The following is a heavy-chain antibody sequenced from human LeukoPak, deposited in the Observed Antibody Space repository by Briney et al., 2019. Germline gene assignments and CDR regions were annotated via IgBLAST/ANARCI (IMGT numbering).Heavy chain of an antibody. CDR3: TREGRFKAQHLFDY. J-gene: IGHJ4*02. Sequence: GGSLRLSCAASGFTFDFSSSWMSWVRQAPGKGLEWVGNIQPDGSEQYPVDSVKGRFSISRDNSKSALYLQLSSLRPEDTAVYYCTREGRFKAQHLFDYWGQGTMVTVSS. CDR1: GFTFDFSSSW. D-gene: IGHD2-2*01. CDR2: IQPDGSEQ. V-gene: IGHV3-7*01.